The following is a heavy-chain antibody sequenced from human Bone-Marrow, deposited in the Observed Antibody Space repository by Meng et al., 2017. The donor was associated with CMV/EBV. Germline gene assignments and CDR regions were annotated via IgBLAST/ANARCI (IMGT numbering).Heavy chain of an antibody. CDR2: INWNGDSI. CDR3: AKGRYSGSSGYFDY. Sequence: SLKISCAASGFTFDDHAMHWVRQAPGKGLEWVSGINWNGDSIVYADSVKGRFTISRDNAKNSLYLQMNSLRAEDTALYYCAKGRYSGSSGYFDYWGQGKLVTVSS. CDR1: GFTFDDHA. V-gene: IGHV3-9*01. D-gene: IGHD1-26*01. J-gene: IGHJ4*02.